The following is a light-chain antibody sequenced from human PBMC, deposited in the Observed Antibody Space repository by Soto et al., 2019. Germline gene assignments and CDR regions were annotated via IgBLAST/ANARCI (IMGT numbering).Light chain of an antibody. V-gene: IGLV1-47*01. CDR3: AAWDDSLSGYF. CDR1: SSNIGSNY. J-gene: IGLJ1*01. CDR2: KNN. Sequence: QSVLTQPPSASGTPGQRVTISCSGSSSNIGSNYVYWYQQLPGTAPKLLIYKNNQRPSGVPDRFSGSKSGTSASLAISGLRSEDEADYYCAAWDDSLSGYFFGTGTKVTVL.